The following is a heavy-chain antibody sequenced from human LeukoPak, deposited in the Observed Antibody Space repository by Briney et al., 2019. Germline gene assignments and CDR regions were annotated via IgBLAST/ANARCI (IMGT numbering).Heavy chain of an antibody. D-gene: IGHD6-19*01. CDR3: ARCARTPEGGSGWCNWFDP. Sequence: PGVSLRLSCAASGFTFSTYAFNWVRQAPGKGLEWVSSIRASGGDTLYADSVKGRFTISRDNSKNTLYLQMNSLRAEDTAMYYCARCARTPEGGSGWCNWFDPWGQGTLVTVSS. CDR2: IRASGGDT. CDR1: GFTFSTYA. V-gene: IGHV3-23*01. J-gene: IGHJ5*02.